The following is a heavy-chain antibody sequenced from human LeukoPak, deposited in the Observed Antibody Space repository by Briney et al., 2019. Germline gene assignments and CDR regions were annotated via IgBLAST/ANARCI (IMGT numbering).Heavy chain of an antibody. CDR1: GFTFSSYW. D-gene: IGHD6-19*01. Sequence: GGSLRLSCAASGFTFSSYWMHWVRQAPGKGLVWVSRINSDGSSTSYADSVKGRFTISRDSAKNTLYLQMNSLRAEDTAVYYCARDPRLGAFDIWGQGTMVTVSS. CDR3: ARDPRLGAFDI. J-gene: IGHJ3*02. CDR2: INSDGSST. V-gene: IGHV3-74*01.